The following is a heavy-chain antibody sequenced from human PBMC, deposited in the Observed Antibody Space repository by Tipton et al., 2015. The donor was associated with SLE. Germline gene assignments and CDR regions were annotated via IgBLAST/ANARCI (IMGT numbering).Heavy chain of an antibody. V-gene: IGHV3-74*01. J-gene: IGHJ2*01. CDR2: INTDETII. D-gene: IGHD6-6*01. CDR3: ARDDPSYWYFDL. Sequence: SLRLSCAASGFTFSNYWMHWVRRAPGKGLVWVARINTDETIINYADSVKGRFTISRDNAKNTLYLQMNTLRADDTAVYYCARDDPSYWYFDLWGRGTLVTVSS. CDR1: GFTFSNYW.